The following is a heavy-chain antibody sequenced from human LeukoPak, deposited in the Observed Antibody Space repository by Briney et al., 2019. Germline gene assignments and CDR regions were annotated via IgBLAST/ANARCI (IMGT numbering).Heavy chain of an antibody. Sequence: ASVKVSCKASGYTFPTYAISWVRQAPGQGLEWMGWINPKSGKTSYAQKFQDRVSMTGNTSTSTAYMELSSLRSEDTAVYFCTRGASVGPDYWGQGTLVTVSS. CDR3: TRGASVGPDY. CDR1: GYTFPTYA. V-gene: IGHV1-8*02. D-gene: IGHD1-26*01. CDR2: INPKSGKT. J-gene: IGHJ4*02.